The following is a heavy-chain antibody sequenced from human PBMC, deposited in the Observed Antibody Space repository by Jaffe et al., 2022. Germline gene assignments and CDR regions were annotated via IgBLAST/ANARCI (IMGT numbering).Heavy chain of an antibody. CDR1: GGSISSYY. V-gene: IGHV4-59*01. D-gene: IGHD3-10*01. CDR3: ARGLYNYYYYMDV. CDR2: IYYSGST. J-gene: IGHJ6*03. Sequence: QVQLQESGPGLVKPSETLSLTCTVSGGSISSYYWSWIRQPPGKGLEWIGYIYYSGSTNYNPSLKSRVTISVDTSKNQFSLKLSSVTAADTAVYYCARGLYNYYYYMDVWGKGTTVTVSS.